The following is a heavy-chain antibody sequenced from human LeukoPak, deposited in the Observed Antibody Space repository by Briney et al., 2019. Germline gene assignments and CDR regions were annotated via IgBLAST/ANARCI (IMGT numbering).Heavy chain of an antibody. CDR3: ARLSRITIFGVVTLYFDY. CDR1: GYSIRSGYY. V-gene: IGHV4-38-2*02. Sequence: PSETLSLTCTVSGYSIRSGYYWGWIRQPPGKGLEWIGIMHHSGITYYNPSLKSRVTISVDTSKNQFSLKLSSVTAADTAVYYCARLSRITIFGVVTLYFDYWGQGTLVTVSS. J-gene: IGHJ4*02. CDR2: MHHSGIT. D-gene: IGHD3-3*01.